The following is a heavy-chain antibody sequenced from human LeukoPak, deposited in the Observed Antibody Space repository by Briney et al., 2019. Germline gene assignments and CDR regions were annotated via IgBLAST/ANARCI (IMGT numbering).Heavy chain of an antibody. CDR2: INPSGGST. J-gene: IGHJ4*02. CDR3: AREGGGGIDIEPSFDY. V-gene: IGHV1-46*01. CDR1: GYTFTRYF. Sequence: ASVNVSCKASGYTFTRYFIHWVRQAPGRGLEWMGTINPSGGSTGYAQKFQGRVTLARDTSTSTVYMELSSLRSEDTAVYYCAREGGGGIDIEPSFDYWVQGTLVTVSS. D-gene: IGHD2-15*01.